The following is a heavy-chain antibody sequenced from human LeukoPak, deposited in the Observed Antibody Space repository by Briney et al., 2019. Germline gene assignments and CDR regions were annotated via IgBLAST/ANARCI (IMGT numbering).Heavy chain of an antibody. D-gene: IGHD3-10*01. Sequence: PSETLSLTCTVSGGSISSYYWSWIRQPPGKGLEWIGYIYYSGSTNYNPSLKSRVTISVDTSKNQFSLKLSSATAADTAVYYCARDQGGSGKNWFDPWGQGTLVTVSS. CDR2: IYYSGST. CDR1: GGSISSYY. CDR3: ARDQGGSGKNWFDP. V-gene: IGHV4-59*01. J-gene: IGHJ5*02.